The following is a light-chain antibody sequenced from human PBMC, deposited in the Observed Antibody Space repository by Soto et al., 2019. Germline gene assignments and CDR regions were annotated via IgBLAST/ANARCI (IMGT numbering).Light chain of an antibody. CDR3: QQYFSYPLT. V-gene: IGKV4-1*01. CDR1: QTISYTSINKTY. Sequence: DILMTRSPDSLAVSLGERATISCKSSQTISYTSINKTYLAWYQQRPGQPPKLLIYWASIRGSGVPDRLSGSGFGTDFTLTISSLQTEDVAVYYCQQYFSYPLTFGGGTKVDIK. J-gene: IGKJ4*01. CDR2: WAS.